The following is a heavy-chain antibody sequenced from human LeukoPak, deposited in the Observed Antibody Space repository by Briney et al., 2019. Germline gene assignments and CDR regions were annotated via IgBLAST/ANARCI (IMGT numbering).Heavy chain of an antibody. CDR3: ARGVVAATFYYYMDV. D-gene: IGHD2-15*01. V-gene: IGHV1-2*02. CDR1: GYTFTGYY. Sequence: SVKVSCKASGYTFTGYYMHWVRQAPGQGLEWMGWINPNSGGTNYAQKFQGRVTMTRDTSISTAYMELSSLTSDDTAVYYCARGVVAATFYYYMDVWGKGTTVTVSS. CDR2: INPNSGGT. J-gene: IGHJ6*03.